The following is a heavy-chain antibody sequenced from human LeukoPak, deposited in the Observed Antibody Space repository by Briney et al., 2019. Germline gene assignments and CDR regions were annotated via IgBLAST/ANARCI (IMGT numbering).Heavy chain of an antibody. V-gene: IGHV3-30*18. Sequence: GGSLRLSCVTSGFIFSSYGMHWVRQAPDKGLEWVAVVSDDGSNKYYTDSVRGRFTISRGNSKNTLYLQMDSLRREDTAVYYCAKGGDTSDYYGGPDYWGQGTPVTVFS. CDR1: GFIFSSYG. J-gene: IGHJ4*02. CDR3: AKGGDTSDYYGGPDY. CDR2: VSDDGSNK. D-gene: IGHD3-22*01.